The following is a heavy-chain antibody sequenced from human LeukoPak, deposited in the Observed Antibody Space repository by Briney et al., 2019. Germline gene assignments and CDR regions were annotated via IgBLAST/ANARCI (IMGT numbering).Heavy chain of an antibody. CDR3: ARDHGGKVDRYFDV. CDR2: ISAYKGNT. Sequence: ASVKVSCKASGYPFASYGVSWVRQAPGQGLEWMGWISAYKGNTNYAQKFQGRVTITTETSTSTAYMELRSLRSDDTAVYYCARDHGGKVDRYFDVWGRGTLVTVSP. CDR1: GYPFASYG. V-gene: IGHV1-18*01. D-gene: IGHD2-15*01. J-gene: IGHJ2*01.